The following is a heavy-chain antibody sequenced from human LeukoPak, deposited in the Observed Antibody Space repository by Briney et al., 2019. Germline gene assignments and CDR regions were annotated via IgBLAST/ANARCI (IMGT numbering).Heavy chain of an antibody. CDR3: ARTDYDILTGYYNAEFDY. J-gene: IGHJ4*02. CDR2: IYPGDSDT. Sequence: GESLQISCKGSGYSFTSYWIGWVRQMPGKGLEWMGIIYPGDSDTRYSPSFQGQVTISADKSISTAYLQWSSLKASDTAMYYCARTDYDILTGYYNAEFDYWGQGTLVTVSS. CDR1: GYSFTSYW. V-gene: IGHV5-51*01. D-gene: IGHD3-9*01.